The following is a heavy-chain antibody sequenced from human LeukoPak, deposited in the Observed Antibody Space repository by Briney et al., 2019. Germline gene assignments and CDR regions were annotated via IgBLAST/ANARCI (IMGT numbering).Heavy chain of an antibody. CDR1: GGSISSGGNF. J-gene: IGHJ4*02. D-gene: IGHD3-10*02. Sequence: SETLSLTCTVSGGSISSGGNFWTRIRQHPGKGLEWIGYIYNSGRTYYNPSLKSRVTISLDTSKNQFSLKLSSVTAADTAVYYCAREGGYVERTLDSWGQGTLVTVSP. CDR3: AREGGYVERTLDS. CDR2: IYNSGRT. V-gene: IGHV4-31*03.